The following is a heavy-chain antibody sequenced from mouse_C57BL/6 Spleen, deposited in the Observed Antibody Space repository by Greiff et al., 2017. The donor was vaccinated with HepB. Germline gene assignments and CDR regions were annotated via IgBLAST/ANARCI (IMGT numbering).Heavy chain of an antibody. CDR2: IDPSDSET. J-gene: IGHJ4*01. CDR1: GYTFTSYW. D-gene: IGHD2-5*01. V-gene: IGHV1-52*01. Sequence: QVQLKQPGAELVRPGSSVKLSCKASGYTFTSYWMHWVKQRPIQGLEWIGNIDPSDSETHYNQKFKDKATLTVDKSSSTAYMQLSSLTSEDSAVYYCARGRALVYSNYVGAMDYWGQGTSVTVSS. CDR3: ARGRALVYSNYVGAMDY.